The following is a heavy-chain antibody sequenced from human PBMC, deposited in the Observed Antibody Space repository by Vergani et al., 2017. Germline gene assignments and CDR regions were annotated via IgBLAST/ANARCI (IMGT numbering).Heavy chain of an antibody. CDR3: ARDSGSYYLSTRAFDI. CDR1: GGTFSSYA. J-gene: IGHJ3*02. Sequence: QVQLVQSGAEVKKPGSSVKVSCKASGGTFSSYASSWVRQAPGQGLEWLGGIIPLFGTANYAQKFQGRVTITAEESTSTAYMELSSLRSEDTAVYYCARDSGSYYLSTRAFDIWGQGTMVTVSS. V-gene: IGHV1-69*01. D-gene: IGHD1-26*01. CDR2: IIPLFGTA.